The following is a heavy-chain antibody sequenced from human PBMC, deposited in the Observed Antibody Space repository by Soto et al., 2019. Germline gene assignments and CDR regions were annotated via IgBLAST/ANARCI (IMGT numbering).Heavy chain of an antibody. Sequence: LGESLKISCKGSGYSFTSYWIGWVRQMPGKGLEWMGIIYPGDSDTRYSPSFQGQVTISADKSISTAYLQWSSLKASDTAMYYCARQVESYYYYMDVWGKGTTVTVSS. CDR1: GYSFTSYW. D-gene: IGHD3-3*01. CDR3: ARQVESYYYYMDV. J-gene: IGHJ6*03. CDR2: IYPGDSDT. V-gene: IGHV5-51*01.